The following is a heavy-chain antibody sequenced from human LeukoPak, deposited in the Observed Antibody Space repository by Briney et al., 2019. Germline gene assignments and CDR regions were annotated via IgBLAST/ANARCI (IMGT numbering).Heavy chain of an antibody. CDR2: IYYSGST. CDR3: AGYDRDGYNEEAFDI. J-gene: IGHJ3*02. Sequence: SSETLSLTCTVSGGSISSYYWSWIRQPPGKGLEWIGYIYYSGSTYYNPSLKSRVTISVDTSKNQFSLKLSSVTAADTAVYYCAGYDRDGYNEEAFDIWGQGTMVTVSS. CDR1: GGSISSYY. V-gene: IGHV4-59*06. D-gene: IGHD5-24*01.